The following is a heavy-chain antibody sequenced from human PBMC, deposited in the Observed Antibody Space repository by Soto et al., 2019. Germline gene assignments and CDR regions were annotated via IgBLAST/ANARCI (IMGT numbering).Heavy chain of an antibody. CDR3: TTGQRPLRFLEWLSRYYFDN. CDR2: FDPEDGET. D-gene: IGHD3-3*01. CDR1: GYTLTELS. V-gene: IGHV1-24*01. J-gene: IGHJ4*01. Sequence: ASVKVSCKVSGYTLTELSLHWVRQAPGKGLEWMGGFDPEDGETIYAQKFQGRVTMTEDTSTDTAYMELSSLRSEDTAVYYCTTGQRPLRFLEWLSRYYFDNWG.